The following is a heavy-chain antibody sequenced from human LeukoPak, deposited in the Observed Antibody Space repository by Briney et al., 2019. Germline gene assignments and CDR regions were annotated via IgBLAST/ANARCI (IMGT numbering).Heavy chain of an antibody. D-gene: IGHD2-15*01. CDR1: GFTFSSYG. CDR3: AKDRLRYCSSGSCYAFDY. J-gene: IGHJ4*02. CDR2: ISYDGSNK. V-gene: IGHV3-30*18. Sequence: PGRSLRLSCAASGFTFSSYGMHWVRQAPGKGLEWVAVISYDGSNKYYADSVKGRFTISRDNSKNTLYLQMNSLRAEDTAVYYCAKDRLRYCSSGSCYAFDYWGQGTLVTVSS.